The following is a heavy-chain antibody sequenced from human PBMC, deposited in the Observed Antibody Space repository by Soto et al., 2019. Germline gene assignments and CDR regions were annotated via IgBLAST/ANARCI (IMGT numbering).Heavy chain of an antibody. Sequence: PSETLSLTCTVSGGSISSGGYYWSWIRQHPGKGLEWIGYIYYSGSTYYNPSLKSRVTISVDTSKNQFSLKLSSVTAADTAVYYCARIRLAQLAHFDYWGQGTLVTVPS. D-gene: IGHD6-13*01. CDR2: IYYSGST. CDR1: GGSISSGGYY. CDR3: ARIRLAQLAHFDY. V-gene: IGHV4-31*03. J-gene: IGHJ4*02.